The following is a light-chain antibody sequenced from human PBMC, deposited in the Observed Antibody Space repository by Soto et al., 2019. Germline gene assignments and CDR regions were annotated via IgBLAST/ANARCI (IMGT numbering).Light chain of an antibody. J-gene: IGKJ4*01. CDR3: HQRSKWPLT. Sequence: EIVLTQSPATLSLSPGERATLSCRASQSVRTYLAWYQHKPGQAPRLLIYDASNRATDIPDRFSGSGSGTDFTLTISSLDPEDFAVYYCHQRSKWPLTFGGGTKVEIK. V-gene: IGKV3-11*01. CDR1: QSVRTY. CDR2: DAS.